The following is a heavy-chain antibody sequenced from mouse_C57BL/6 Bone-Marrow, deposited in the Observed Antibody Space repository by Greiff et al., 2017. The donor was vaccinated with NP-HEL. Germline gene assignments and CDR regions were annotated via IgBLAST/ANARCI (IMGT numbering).Heavy chain of an antibody. V-gene: IGHV1-61*01. D-gene: IGHD2-4*01. CDR1: GYTFTSYW. Sequence: QVQLQQPGAELVRPGSSVKLSCKASGYTFTSYWLDWVKQRPGQGLEWIGNIYPSDSETHYNQKFQDKATLTVDKSSSTAYMQLSSLTSEDSAVYCCAIFYDYGLATGAYWGQGTLVTVSA. CDR3: AIFYDYGLATGAY. J-gene: IGHJ3*01. CDR2: IYPSDSET.